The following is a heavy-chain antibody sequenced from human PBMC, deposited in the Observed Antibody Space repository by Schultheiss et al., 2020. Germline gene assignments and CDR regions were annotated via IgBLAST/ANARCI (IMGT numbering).Heavy chain of an antibody. CDR1: GGSISSGDYH. V-gene: IGHV4-61*10. CDR2: IYYSGST. CDR3: ARDREIEMVTVEYYYGMDV. D-gene: IGHD5-24*01. J-gene: IGHJ6*02. Sequence: SETLSLTCTVSGGSISSGDYHWSWIRQPAGKGLEWIGYIYYSGSTNYNPSLKSRVTISVDTSKNQFSLKLSSVTAADTAVYYCARDREIEMVTVEYYYGMDVWGQGTTVTVSS.